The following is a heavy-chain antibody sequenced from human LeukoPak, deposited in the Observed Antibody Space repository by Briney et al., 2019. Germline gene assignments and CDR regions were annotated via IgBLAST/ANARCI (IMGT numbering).Heavy chain of an antibody. V-gene: IGHV3-74*01. J-gene: IGHJ6*03. CDR3: ASSGDALMDV. Sequence: PGGSLRLSCAASGFTFSSYWMHWVRQAPGKGLVWVSRINTDGSSTSYADSVKGRLTISRDNAKNTLYLQMNSLRAEDTAVYYCASSGDALMDVWGKGTTVTVSS. CDR1: GFTFSSYW. CDR2: INTDGSST. D-gene: IGHD2-21*02.